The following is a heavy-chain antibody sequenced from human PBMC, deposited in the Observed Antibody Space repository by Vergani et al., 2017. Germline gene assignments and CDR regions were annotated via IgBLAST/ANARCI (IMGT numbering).Heavy chain of an antibody. CDR3: ARGSCLGGSCYKPLFDY. D-gene: IGHD2-15*01. J-gene: IGHJ4*02. V-gene: IGHV4-61*02. Sequence: QVQLQESGPGLVEPSQTLSLTCTVSGGSINSHNYYWSWIRQPAGKGLEWIGRIHTSGSTNYNPSLKSRVTMSEDTSKNQFSLNLTSVTAAVTAVYFCARGSCLGGSCYKPLFDYWGQGILVTVSS. CDR2: IHTSGST. CDR1: GGSINSHNYY.